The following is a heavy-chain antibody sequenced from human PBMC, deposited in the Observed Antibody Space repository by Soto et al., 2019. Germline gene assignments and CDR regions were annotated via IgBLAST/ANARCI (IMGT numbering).Heavy chain of an antibody. D-gene: IGHD3-22*01. J-gene: IGHJ5*01. V-gene: IGHV4-34*01. CDR2: INHSGRV. CDR3: STRAYDTNGYYRFDP. Sequence: SETLSLTCAVYGGSFSGHSWTWIRQSPGKGLEWIGDINHSGRVNYSPSLKSRVTISLDTPKSQFSLTLSAVTAADTAMYYCSTRAYDTNGYYRFDPWGQGTLVTVSS. CDR1: GGSFSGHS.